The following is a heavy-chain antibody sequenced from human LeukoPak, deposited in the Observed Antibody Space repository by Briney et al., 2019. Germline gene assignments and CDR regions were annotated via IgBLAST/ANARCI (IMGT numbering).Heavy chain of an antibody. J-gene: IGHJ3*02. CDR2: IYHSGST. CDR1: GGSISSSNW. Sequence: TSETLSLTCAVSGGSISSSNWWSWVRQPPGKGLEWIGEIYHSGSTNYNPSLKSRVTISVDKSKNQFSLKLSSVTAADTAVYYCARPQGGVADTEDDAFDIWGQGTMVTVSS. D-gene: IGHD6-19*01. CDR3: ARPQGGVADTEDDAFDI. V-gene: IGHV4-4*02.